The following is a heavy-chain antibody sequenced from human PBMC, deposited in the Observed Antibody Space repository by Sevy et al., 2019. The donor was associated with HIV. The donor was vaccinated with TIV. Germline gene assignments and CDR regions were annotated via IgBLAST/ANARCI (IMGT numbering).Heavy chain of an antibody. CDR1: GFTFSNHG. V-gene: IGHV3-33*01. CDR2: IWYDGSNI. Sequence: GGSLRLSCAASGFTFSNHGMHWVRQAPGEGPEWVALIWYDGSNIYYSDSAKGRFTISRDDSKNKLYLQMYSLRPEDTAVYYCARESSHDFWSGYWGYLDYWGQGTLVTVSS. J-gene: IGHJ4*02. CDR3: ARESSHDFWSGYWGYLDY. D-gene: IGHD3-3*01.